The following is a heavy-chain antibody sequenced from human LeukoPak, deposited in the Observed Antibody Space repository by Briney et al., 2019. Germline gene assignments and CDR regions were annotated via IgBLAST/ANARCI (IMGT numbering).Heavy chain of an antibody. CDR3: ARDIGFTVVRGAMLDYYAMDV. D-gene: IGHD3-10*01. J-gene: IGHJ6*02. V-gene: IGHV3-23*01. CDR1: GFTFSDYA. CDR2: ISVSGDST. Sequence: GGSLRLSCAASGFTFSDYAMIWVRQAPGRGLQWVSGISVSGDSTYYADSVKGRFTISRVNSKNTVYLQVTSLRAEDTAVYYCARDIGFTVVRGAMLDYYAMDVWGQGTTVTISS.